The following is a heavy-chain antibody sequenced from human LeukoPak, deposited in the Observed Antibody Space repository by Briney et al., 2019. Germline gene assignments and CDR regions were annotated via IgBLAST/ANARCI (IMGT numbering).Heavy chain of an antibody. CDR3: ARVPRIGTRYMDV. CDR1: GFTFSSYS. V-gene: IGHV3-21*01. Sequence: PGGSLRLSCAASGFTFSSYSMNWVRQAPGKGLEWVSSISSSSSYIYYADSVKGRFTISRDNAKNSLYLQMNSLRAEDTAVYYCARVPRIGTRYMDVWGKGTTVTVSS. J-gene: IGHJ6*03. CDR2: ISSSSSYI. D-gene: IGHD1-1*01.